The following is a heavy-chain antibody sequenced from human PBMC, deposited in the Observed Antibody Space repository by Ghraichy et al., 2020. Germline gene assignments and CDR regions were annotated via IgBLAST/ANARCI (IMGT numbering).Heavy chain of an antibody. J-gene: IGHJ6*04. Sequence: SETLSLTCTVSRDSVSSASFYWSWIRQPPGKGLEWIGNIYYSGSTNYNPSLKSRVDISVDTSTNQFSLRLSSVTAADSAVHYCARGQCNGGNCYSAYYGMDIWGKGTTVTVSS. CDR2: IYYSGST. CDR3: ARGQCNGGNCYSAYYGMDI. CDR1: RDSVSSASFY. V-gene: IGHV4-61*01. D-gene: IGHD2-15*01.